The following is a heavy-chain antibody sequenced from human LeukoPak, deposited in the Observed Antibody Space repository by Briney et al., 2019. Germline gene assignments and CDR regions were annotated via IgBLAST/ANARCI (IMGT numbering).Heavy chain of an antibody. CDR1: GFTFSNYN. CDR2: ISSSSNII. D-gene: IGHD3-10*01. V-gene: IGHV3-48*01. J-gene: IGHJ4*02. CDR3: ARDFAREFTIDY. Sequence: TGGSLRLSCAASGFTFSNYNMKCVSQPPGKGLQWVSYISSSSNIIYYADSVKGRFTISRDNAKNSLFLQMNSLRAEDTAVYYCARDFAREFTIDYWGQGTLVTVSS.